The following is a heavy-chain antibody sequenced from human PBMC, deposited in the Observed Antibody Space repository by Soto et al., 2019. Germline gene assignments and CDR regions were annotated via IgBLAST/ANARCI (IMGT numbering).Heavy chain of an antibody. CDR3: ARVRGGGPFHY. Sequence: SETLSLACTVSGGSISSGGYYWSWIRQHPGKGLEWIGYIYYSGSTYYNPSLKSRVTISVDTSKNQFSLKLTPVTAADTAVYYCARVRGGGPFHYCGQGTLVTVSS. D-gene: IGHD1-26*01. V-gene: IGHV4-31*03. CDR2: IYYSGST. J-gene: IGHJ4*02. CDR1: GGSISSGGYY.